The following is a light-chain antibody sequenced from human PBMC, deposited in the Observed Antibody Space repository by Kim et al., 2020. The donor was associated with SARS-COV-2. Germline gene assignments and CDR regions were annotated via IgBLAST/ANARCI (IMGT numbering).Light chain of an antibody. CDR1: SSDVGGYNY. Sequence: QSALTQPVSVSGSPGQSITISCTGTSSDVGGYNYVSWYRQNPGKAPKLMIYDVSRRSSGVSDRFSGSKSDNTASLTISGLQAEDEADYYCSSYTSSSTFVVFGGGTKLTVL. CDR2: DVS. V-gene: IGLV2-14*03. J-gene: IGLJ2*01. CDR3: SSYTSSSTFVV.